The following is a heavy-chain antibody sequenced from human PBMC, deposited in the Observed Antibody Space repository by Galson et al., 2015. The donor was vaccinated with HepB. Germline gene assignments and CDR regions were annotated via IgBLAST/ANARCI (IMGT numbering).Heavy chain of an antibody. D-gene: IGHD3-10*01. Sequence: SLRLSCAASGFTFSNAWMSWVRQAPGKGLEWVGRIKSKTDGGTTDYAAPVKGRFTISRDDSKNTLYLQMNSLKTEDTAVYYCTHSPLWFGELGPTDAFDIWGQGTMVTVSS. J-gene: IGHJ3*02. V-gene: IGHV3-15*01. CDR2: IKSKTDGGTT. CDR1: GFTFSNAW. CDR3: THSPLWFGELGPTDAFDI.